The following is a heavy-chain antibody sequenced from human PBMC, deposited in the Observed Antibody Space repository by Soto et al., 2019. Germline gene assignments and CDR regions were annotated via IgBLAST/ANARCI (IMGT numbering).Heavy chain of an antibody. J-gene: IGHJ5*02. CDR2: IRSKANSYAT. Sequence: GGSLRLSCAASGFPFSGSAMHLVRQASGKGLEWVGRIRSKANSYATAYAASVKGRFTISIDDSKNTAYLQMNSLKTEDTAVYYCTRHGYSSGWNVGGQYWFDPWCQGTLVTVSS. CDR3: TRHGYSSGWNVGGQYWFDP. D-gene: IGHD6-19*01. V-gene: IGHV3-73*01. CDR1: GFPFSGSA.